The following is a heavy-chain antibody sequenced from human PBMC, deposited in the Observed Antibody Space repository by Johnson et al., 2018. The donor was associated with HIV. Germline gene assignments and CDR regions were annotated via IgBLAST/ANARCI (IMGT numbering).Heavy chain of an antibody. V-gene: IGHV3-20*04. Sequence: EVQLVESGGGLVQPGGSLRLSCAASGFTFSSYWMSWVRQAPEKGLEWVSGINWNGGSTGYADSVKGRFTISRDNSQNTLYLQMNSLRAGDTAVYYCATLPVDIVVVPAAQPYDAFAIWGQGTMVTVSS. CDR2: INWNGGST. CDR1: GFTFSSYW. D-gene: IGHD2-2*03. J-gene: IGHJ3*02. CDR3: ATLPVDIVVVPAAQPYDAFAI.